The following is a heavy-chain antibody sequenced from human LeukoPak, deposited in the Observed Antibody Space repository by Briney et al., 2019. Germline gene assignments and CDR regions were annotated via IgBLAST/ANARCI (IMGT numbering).Heavy chain of an antibody. Sequence: QPGGTLRLSCAASGFTFSSYAMSWVRQAPGKGLEWVSAISGSGGSTYYADSVKGRFTISRDNSKNTLYLQMNSLRAEDTAVYYCAKAHTAMVKVNWFDPWGQGTLVTVSS. D-gene: IGHD5-18*01. V-gene: IGHV3-23*01. CDR3: AKAHTAMVKVNWFDP. CDR2: ISGSGGST. CDR1: GFTFSSYA. J-gene: IGHJ5*02.